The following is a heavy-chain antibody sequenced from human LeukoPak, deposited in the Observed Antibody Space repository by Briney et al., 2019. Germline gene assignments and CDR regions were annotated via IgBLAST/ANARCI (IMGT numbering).Heavy chain of an antibody. CDR2: IYPGDSDT. V-gene: IGHV5-51*01. D-gene: IGHD3-22*01. CDR3: ARHRSYYYDSSGYYPYWFDY. CDR1: GYSFTSYW. J-gene: IGHJ4*02. Sequence: GESLKISCKGSGYSFTSYWIGWVRQMPGKGLEWMGIIYPGDSDTRYSPSFQGQVTISADKSISTAYLQWSSLKASDTAMYYCARHRSYYYDSSGYYPYWFDYWGQGTLVTVSS.